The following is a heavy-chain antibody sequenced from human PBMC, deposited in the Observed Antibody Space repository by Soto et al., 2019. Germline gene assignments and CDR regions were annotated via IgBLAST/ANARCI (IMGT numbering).Heavy chain of an antibody. CDR2: INPNTGNT. Sequence: ASVKFSCKASGYTFSNYNLNWVRQATGQGLEWLGWINPNTGNTGYTQAFQGRVSMTSDTSISTAYLELTSLRSEDTAVYYCARMKSDSGSYYNRFDPWGQGTLVTVSS. D-gene: IGHD3-10*01. V-gene: IGHV1-8*01. CDR1: GYTFSNYN. CDR3: ARMKSDSGSYYNRFDP. J-gene: IGHJ5*02.